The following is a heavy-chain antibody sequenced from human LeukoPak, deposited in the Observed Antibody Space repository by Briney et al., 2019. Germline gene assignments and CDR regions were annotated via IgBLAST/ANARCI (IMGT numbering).Heavy chain of an antibody. CDR2: ISGSGGSI. V-gene: IGHV3-23*01. CDR3: AKEAYYYGSGSYRKYYFDS. D-gene: IGHD3-10*01. Sequence: GGSLRLSCAASGFTFSDYAMSWVQQAPGKGLEWVSAISGSGGSIYYADSVKGRSTISRDNSRTTLYLQMNSLTAEDTAVYYCAKEAYYYGSGSYRKYYFDSWGQGTRVTVSS. CDR1: GFTFSDYA. J-gene: IGHJ4*02.